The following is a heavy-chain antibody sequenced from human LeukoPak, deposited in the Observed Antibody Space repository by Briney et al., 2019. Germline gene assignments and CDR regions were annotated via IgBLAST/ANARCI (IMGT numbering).Heavy chain of an antibody. D-gene: IGHD3-22*01. CDR3: ARSVGGDSSGYPPSY. Sequence: SETLSLTCTVSGGSISSYYWSWIRQPPGKGLEWIGYIYHSGSTNYNPSLKSRVTISVDTSKNQFSLELSSVTAADTAVYYCARSVGGDSSGYPPSYWGQGTLVTVSS. CDR2: IYHSGST. J-gene: IGHJ4*02. CDR1: GGSISSYY. V-gene: IGHV4-59*01.